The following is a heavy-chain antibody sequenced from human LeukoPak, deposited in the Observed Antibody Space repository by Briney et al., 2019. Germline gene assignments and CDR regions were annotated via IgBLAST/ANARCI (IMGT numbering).Heavy chain of an antibody. CDR2: IYYSGST. J-gene: IGHJ6*02. CDR3: ARASRITMVRGVIAGKARNYYGMDV. V-gene: IGHV4-39*07. D-gene: IGHD3-10*01. Sequence: SETLSLTCTVSGGSISSSSSYWGWIRQPPGKGLEWIGRIYYSGSTYYSPSLKSRVTISVDTSKNQFSLKLSSVTAADTAVYYCARASRITMVRGVIAGKARNYYGMDVWGQGTTVTVSS. CDR1: GGSISSSSSY.